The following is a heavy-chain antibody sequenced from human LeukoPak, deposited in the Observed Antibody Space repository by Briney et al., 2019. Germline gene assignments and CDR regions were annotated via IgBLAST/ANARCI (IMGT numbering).Heavy chain of an antibody. CDR1: GGSISSYY. CDR3: ARLYGLGAAATRIYYYYGMDV. V-gene: IGHV4-59*08. Sequence: SETLSLTCTVSGGSISSYYWSWIRQPPGRGLEWIGYIYYSGSTNYSPSLKSRVTISVDTSKNQFSLKLSSVTAADTAVYYCARLYGLGAAATRIYYYYGMDVWGQGTTVTVSS. D-gene: IGHD2-15*01. J-gene: IGHJ6*02. CDR2: IYYSGST.